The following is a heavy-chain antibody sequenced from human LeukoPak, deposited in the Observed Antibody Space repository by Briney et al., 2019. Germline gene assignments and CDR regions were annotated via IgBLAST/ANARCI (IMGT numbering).Heavy chain of an antibody. J-gene: IGHJ4*02. Sequence: ASVKVSCKASGYTFTGYYMHWVRQAPGQGLEWMGWINPNSGGTNYAQKFQGRVTMTRDTSISTAYMELSRLGSDDTAVYYCARGVIVVVPAAVDYWGQGTLVTVSS. CDR2: INPNSGGT. V-gene: IGHV1-2*02. CDR3: ARGVIVVVPAAVDY. CDR1: GYTFTGYY. D-gene: IGHD2-2*01.